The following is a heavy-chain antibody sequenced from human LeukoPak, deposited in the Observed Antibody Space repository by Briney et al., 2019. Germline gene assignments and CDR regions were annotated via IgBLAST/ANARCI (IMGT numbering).Heavy chain of an antibody. CDR2: IYSGGST. CDR1: GFTVRSNY. V-gene: IGHV3-66*01. CDR3: ERGGPEHIVVVDRFDAFDI. D-gene: IGHD2-21*01. J-gene: IGHJ3*02. Sequence: PGGSLRLSCAASGFTVRSNYMSWVRQAPGKGLEWVSVIYSGGSTYYADSVKGRFTISRDNSKNTLYLQMNSLRAEDTAVYYCERGGPEHIVVVDRFDAFDIWGQGTMVTVSS.